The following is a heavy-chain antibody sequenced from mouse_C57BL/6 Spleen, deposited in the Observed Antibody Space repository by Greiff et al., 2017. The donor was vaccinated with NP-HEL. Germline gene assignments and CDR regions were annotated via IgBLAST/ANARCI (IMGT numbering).Heavy chain of an antibody. V-gene: IGHV5-17*01. J-gene: IGHJ3*01. CDR2: ISSGSSTI. CDR1: GFTFSDYG. D-gene: IGHD4-1*01. CDR3: ASENWAWFAY. Sequence: EVMLVESGGGLVKPGGSLKLSCAASGFTFSDYGMHWVRQAPEKGLEWVAYISSGSSTIYYADTVKGRFTISRDNAKNTLFLQMTSLRSEDTAMYYCASENWAWFAYWGQGTLVTVSA.